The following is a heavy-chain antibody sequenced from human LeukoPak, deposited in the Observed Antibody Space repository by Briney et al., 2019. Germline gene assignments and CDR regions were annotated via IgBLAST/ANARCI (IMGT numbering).Heavy chain of an antibody. V-gene: IGHV3-20*04. CDR2: INWNGGST. Sequence: GGSLRLSCAASGFTFDDYGLSWVRQAPGKGLEWVSTINWNGGSTGYADSVKGRFTISRDNAKNSLYLQMNSLRAEDTAVYYCARDIFYYVSSPPIDYWGQGTLVTVSS. J-gene: IGHJ4*02. CDR3: ARDIFYYVSSPPIDY. D-gene: IGHD3-22*01. CDR1: GFTFDDYG.